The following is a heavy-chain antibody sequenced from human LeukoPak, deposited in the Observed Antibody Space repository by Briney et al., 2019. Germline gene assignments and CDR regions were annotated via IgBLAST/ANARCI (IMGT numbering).Heavy chain of an antibody. CDR3: AKAPEEDYYDSSGLLDAFDI. V-gene: IGHV3-23*01. D-gene: IGHD3-22*01. J-gene: IGHJ3*02. CDR2: ISGSGGST. CDR1: GFTFSSYA. Sequence: GGSLRLSCAASGFTFSSYAMSWVRQAPGKGLEWVSAISGSGGSTYYADSVKGRFTISRDNSKNTLYLQMNSLRAEDTAVYYCAKAPEEDYYDSSGLLDAFDIWGQGTMVTVSS.